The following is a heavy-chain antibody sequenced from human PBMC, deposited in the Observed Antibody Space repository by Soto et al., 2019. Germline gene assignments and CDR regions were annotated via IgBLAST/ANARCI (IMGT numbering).Heavy chain of an antibody. CDR1: GFTFSSYA. V-gene: IGHV3-30-3*01. J-gene: IGHJ4*02. D-gene: IGHD5-12*01. Sequence: QVQLVESGGGVVQPGRSLRLSCAASGFTFSSYAMHWVRQAPGKGLEWVAVISYDGSNKYYADSVKGRFTISRDNSKNTRYLQMNSLRAEDTAVYYCAREDGYNLYYFDYWGQGTLVTVSS. CDR2: ISYDGSNK. CDR3: AREDGYNLYYFDY.